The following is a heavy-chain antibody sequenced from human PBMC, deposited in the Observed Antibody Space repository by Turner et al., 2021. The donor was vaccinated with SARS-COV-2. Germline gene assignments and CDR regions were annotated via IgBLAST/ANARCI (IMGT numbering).Heavy chain of an antibody. CDR1: GDSISGYY. CDR3: ARSGTGRYFDWLLLIDY. V-gene: IGHV4-4*07. Sequence: QVQLQESGPGLVKPSQTLSLTCTVSGDSISGYYWSWIRQPAGKGLEWIGRMYTSGSNNYNPSLKSRVTMSLDSSKNQFYLKLNSVTAADTAMYYCARSGTGRYFDWLLLIDYWGQGTLVTVSS. CDR2: MYTSGSN. J-gene: IGHJ4*02. D-gene: IGHD3-9*01.